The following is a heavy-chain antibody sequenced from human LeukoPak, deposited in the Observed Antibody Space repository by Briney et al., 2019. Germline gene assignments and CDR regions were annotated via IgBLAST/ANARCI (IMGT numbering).Heavy chain of an antibody. CDR3: AKDPLPYCGGDCDRYMDV. V-gene: IGHV3-23*01. CDR2: ISGSGGST. D-gene: IGHD2-21*01. J-gene: IGHJ6*04. Sequence: GGSLRLSCAASGFTFSSYAMSWVRQAPGKGLEWVSAISGSGGSTYYADSVKGRFTISRDNSKNTLYLQMNSLRAEDTAVYYCAKDPLPYCGGDCDRYMDVWGKGTTVTVSS. CDR1: GFTFSSYA.